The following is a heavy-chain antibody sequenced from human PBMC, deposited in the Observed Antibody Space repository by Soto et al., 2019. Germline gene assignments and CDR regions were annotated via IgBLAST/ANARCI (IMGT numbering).Heavy chain of an antibody. J-gene: IGHJ6*02. Sequence: ASVKVSCKVSGYTLTELSMHWVRQAPGKGLEWMGSFNPSDGSTIYAQKFQGRVTMTRDTSTSTVYMELSSLRSEDTAVYYCARDLNRKYYYGSGSYYNPISGMDVWGQGTTVTVSS. CDR2: FNPSDGST. CDR1: GYTLTELS. V-gene: IGHV1-24*01. D-gene: IGHD3-10*01. CDR3: ARDLNRKYYYGSGSYYNPISGMDV.